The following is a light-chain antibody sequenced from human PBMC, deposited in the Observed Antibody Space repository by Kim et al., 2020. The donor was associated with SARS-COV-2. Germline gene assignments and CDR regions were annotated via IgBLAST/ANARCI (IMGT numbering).Light chain of an antibody. V-gene: IGLV4-69*01. CDR2: VNNDGSH. CDR1: SDHSGYT. Sequence: QSVLTQSPSASASLGASVKLTCTLGSDHSGYTIAWHQHQTGKGPRYLMKVNNDGSHTKGDGIPDRFSGSSSGAERFLIISSLQSEDEGDYYCQTWGSYVVFGGGTQLTVL. CDR3: QTWGSYVV. J-gene: IGLJ2*01.